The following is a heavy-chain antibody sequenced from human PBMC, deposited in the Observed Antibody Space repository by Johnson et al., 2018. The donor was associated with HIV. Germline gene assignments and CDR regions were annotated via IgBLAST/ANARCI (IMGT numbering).Heavy chain of an antibody. Sequence: VQLVESGGGLVQPGGSLRLSCAASGFTVSSNYMSWVRQAPGKGLEWVSLINTGGSTYYADSVKGRFTISRDNSKNTLYLQMNNLRAEDTAVYYCAKGIVVGVRAFDIWGQGTMVTVSS. J-gene: IGHJ3*02. CDR3: AKGIVVGVRAFDI. CDR2: INTGGST. D-gene: IGHD3-22*01. CDR1: GFTVSSNY. V-gene: IGHV3-66*01.